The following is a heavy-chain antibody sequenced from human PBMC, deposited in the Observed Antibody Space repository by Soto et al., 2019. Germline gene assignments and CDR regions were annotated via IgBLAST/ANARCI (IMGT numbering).Heavy chain of an antibody. CDR1: GGSISSYY. Sequence: SETLSLTCTVSGGSISSYYWSWIRQPPGKGLEWIGYIYYSGSTNYNPSLKSRVTISVDTSKNQFSLKLSSVTAADTAVYYCARGEYSYGIVWFDPWGQGTLVTVSS. CDR2: IYYSGST. D-gene: IGHD5-18*01. J-gene: IGHJ5*02. CDR3: ARGEYSYGIVWFDP. V-gene: IGHV4-59*01.